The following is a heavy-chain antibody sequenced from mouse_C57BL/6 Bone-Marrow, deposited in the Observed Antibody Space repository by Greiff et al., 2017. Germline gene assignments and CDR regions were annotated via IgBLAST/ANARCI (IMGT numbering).Heavy chain of an antibody. CDR2: ISYSGST. J-gene: IGHJ3*01. D-gene: IGHD3-2*02. CDR3: AREDSSGYGWFAY. V-gene: IGHV3-1*01. Sequence: EVKVVESGPGMVKPSQSLSLTCTVTGYSITSGYDWHWIRHFPGNKLEWMGYISYSGSTNYNPSLKSRISITHDTSKNHFFLKLNSVTTEDTATYYCAREDSSGYGWFAYWGQGTLVTVSA. CDR1: GYSITSGYD.